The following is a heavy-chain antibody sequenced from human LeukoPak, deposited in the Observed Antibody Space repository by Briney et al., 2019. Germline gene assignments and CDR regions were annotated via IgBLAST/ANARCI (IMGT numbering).Heavy chain of an antibody. Sequence: KPSETLSLTCTVSRGSISSEFWSWIRQPPGKGLEWIGYIHYSGSTSYNPSLKSRVTISVDTSKHQFSLKLDSVTAADTAVYYCARQAYCSGTSCYPFDYWGQGTLVTVSS. CDR3: ARQAYCSGTSCYPFDY. D-gene: IGHD2-2*01. CDR2: IHYSGST. V-gene: IGHV4-59*08. J-gene: IGHJ4*02. CDR1: RGSISSEF.